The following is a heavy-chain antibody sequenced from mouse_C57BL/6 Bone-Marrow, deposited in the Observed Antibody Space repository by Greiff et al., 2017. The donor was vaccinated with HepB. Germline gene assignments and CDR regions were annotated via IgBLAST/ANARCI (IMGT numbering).Heavy chain of an antibody. V-gene: IGHV5-17*01. CDR2: ISSGSSTI. Sequence: EVQGVESGGGLVKPGGSLKLSCAASGFTFSDYGMHWVRQAPEKGLEWVAYISSGSSTIYYADTVKGRFTISRDNAKNTLFLQMTSLRSEDTAMYYCARTNYYGSSSYYFDYWGQGTTLTVSS. CDR3: ARTNYYGSSSYYFDY. CDR1: GFTFSDYG. J-gene: IGHJ2*01. D-gene: IGHD1-1*01.